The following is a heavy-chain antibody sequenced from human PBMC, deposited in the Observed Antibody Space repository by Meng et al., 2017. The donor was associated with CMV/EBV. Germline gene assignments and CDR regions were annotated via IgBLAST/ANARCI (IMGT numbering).Heavy chain of an antibody. CDR2: INHSGST. V-gene: IGHV4-34*01. Sequence: GSLRLSCAVYGGSFSGYYCSWIRQPPGKGLEWIGEINHSGSTNYNPSLKSRVTISVDTSKNQFSLKLSSVTAADTAVYYCASGLYSSPAYYYYGMDVWGQGTTVTVSS. CDR3: ASGLYSSPAYYYYGMDV. J-gene: IGHJ6*02. CDR1: GGSFSGYY. D-gene: IGHD6-13*01.